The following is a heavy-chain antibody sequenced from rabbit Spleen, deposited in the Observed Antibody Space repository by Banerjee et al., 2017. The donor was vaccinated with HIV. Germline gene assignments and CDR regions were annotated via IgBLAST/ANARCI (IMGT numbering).Heavy chain of an antibody. CDR3: ARDLDGVIGWNFGW. D-gene: IGHD4-1*01. V-gene: IGHV1S43*01. CDR2: IEPIFGST. Sequence: QEQLEESGGGLVKPGASLTLTCKASGFDLSSYYYMCWVRQAPGKGLEWIRYIEPIFGSTYYASWVNGRFTISSHNAQNTLYLQLNSLTAADTATYFCARDLDGVIGWNFGWWGPGTLVTV. CDR1: GFDLSSYYY. J-gene: IGHJ6*01.